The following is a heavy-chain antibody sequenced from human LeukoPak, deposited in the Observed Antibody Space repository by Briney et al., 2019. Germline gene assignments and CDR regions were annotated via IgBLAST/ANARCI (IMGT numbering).Heavy chain of an antibody. CDR3: ARGTIAGVVYNWFDP. CDR1: GGSISSGGYY. Sequence: SETLSLTCTVSGGSISSGGYYWSWIRQHPGKGLEWIGYIYYSGSTYYNPSLKSRVTISVDTSKSQFPLKLSSVTAADTAVYYCARGTIAGVVYNWFDPWGQGTLVTVSS. J-gene: IGHJ5*02. CDR2: IYYSGST. D-gene: IGHD6-13*01. V-gene: IGHV4-31*03.